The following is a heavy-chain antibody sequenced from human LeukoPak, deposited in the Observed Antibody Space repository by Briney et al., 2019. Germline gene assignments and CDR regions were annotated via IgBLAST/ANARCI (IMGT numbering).Heavy chain of an antibody. CDR1: GYTFTDHY. CDR3: ARDRSLLTMVWFDF. V-gene: IGHV1-2*02. CDR2: INPNGGDT. J-gene: IGHJ4*02. D-gene: IGHD3-10*01. Sequence: GASLKVSCKASGYTFTDHYMHRVRQAPGQGLEWMGWINPNGGDTRSAQNFQDRVTMTRDMSTRTFYMDLSNLRSDDTAVYFCARDRSLLTMVWFDFWGQGTLVTVSS.